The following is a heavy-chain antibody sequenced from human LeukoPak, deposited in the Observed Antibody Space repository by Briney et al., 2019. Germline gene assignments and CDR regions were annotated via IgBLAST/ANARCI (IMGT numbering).Heavy chain of an antibody. CDR2: IRYDGSNK. J-gene: IGHJ4*02. V-gene: IGHV3-30*02. Sequence: PGGSLRLSCAASGFTFSSYGMHWVRQAPGKGLEWVAFIRYDGSNKYYADSVKGRFTISRDNSKNTLYLQMNSLRAEDTAVYYCAKDRAVVVITSYYDYWGQGTLVTVSS. D-gene: IGHD3-22*01. CDR3: AKDRAVVVITSYYDY. CDR1: GFTFSSYG.